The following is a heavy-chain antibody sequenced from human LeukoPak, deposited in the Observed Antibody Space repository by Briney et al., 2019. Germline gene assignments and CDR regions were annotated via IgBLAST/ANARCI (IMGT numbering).Heavy chain of an antibody. J-gene: IGHJ4*02. CDR3: AKDQLGPKFPDY. D-gene: IGHD1-1*01. CDR1: GFTFSSYA. Sequence: GGSLRLSCAASGFTFSSYAMSWVRQAPGKGLEWVSAISGSGGSTYYADSVKGRFTTSRDNSKNTLYLQMNSLRAEDTAVYYCAKDQLGPKFPDYWGQGTPVTVSS. V-gene: IGHV3-23*01. CDR2: ISGSGGST.